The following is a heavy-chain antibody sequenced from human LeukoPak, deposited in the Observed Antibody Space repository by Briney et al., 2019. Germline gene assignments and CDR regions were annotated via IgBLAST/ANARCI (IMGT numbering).Heavy chain of an antibody. CDR3: AEDADPFIVVVVAATWFDP. J-gene: IGHJ5*02. Sequence: GGSLRLSCAASGFTLSSDAMSSVRQAPGKGLGCVSAISGSGSSTYYADFVKGRFTISRDNSKNTLYLQMNSLRAEDTAVYYCAEDADPFIVVVVAATWFDPWGQGTLVTVAS. V-gene: IGHV3-23*01. D-gene: IGHD2-15*01. CDR1: GFTLSSDA. CDR2: ISGSGSST.